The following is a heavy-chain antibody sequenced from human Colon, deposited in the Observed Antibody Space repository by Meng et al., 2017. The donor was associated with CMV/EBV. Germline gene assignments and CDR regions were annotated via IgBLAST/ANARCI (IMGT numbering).Heavy chain of an antibody. D-gene: IGHD5-24*01. CDR1: GGSFSNYA. J-gene: IGHJ4*02. Sequence: VQVGKSGAEGRKPGSSVKVACRTSGGSFSNYAVSWVRQAPGQGLEWMGGIVPIFVTPNYAQKFQGRVTVTADESTSTAYMELSSLTSEDTAIYYCARARDRDGLYNFDSWGQGTLVTVSS. V-gene: IGHV1-69*12. CDR2: IVPIFVTP. CDR3: ARARDRDGLYNFDS.